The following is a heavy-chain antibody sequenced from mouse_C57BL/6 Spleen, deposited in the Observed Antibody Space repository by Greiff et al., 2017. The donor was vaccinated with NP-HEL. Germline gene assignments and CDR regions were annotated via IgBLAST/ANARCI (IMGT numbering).Heavy chain of an antibody. CDR1: GYTFTDYE. V-gene: IGHV1-15*01. CDR2: IDPETGGT. J-gene: IGHJ2*01. CDR3: TGWLLRGYFDY. D-gene: IGHD2-3*01. Sequence: VQLQQSGAELVRPGASVTLSCKASGYTFTDYEMHWVKQTPVHGLEWIGAIDPETGGTAYNQKFKGKAILTADKSSSTAYMELRSLTSEDSAVYYCTGWLLRGYFDYWGQGTTLTVSS.